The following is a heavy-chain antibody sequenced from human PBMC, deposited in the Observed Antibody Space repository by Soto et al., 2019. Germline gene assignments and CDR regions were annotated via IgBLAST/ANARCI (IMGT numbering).Heavy chain of an antibody. CDR1: GGTFSSYA. V-gene: IGHV1-69*13. Sequence: SVKVSCKASGGTFSSYAISWVRQAPGQGLEWMGGIIPIFGTANYAQKFQGRVTITADESTSTAYMELSSLRSEDTAVYYCARRVRRYYYYGMDLWGQGTTVTVSS. J-gene: IGHJ6*02. CDR3: ARRVRRYYYYGMDL. CDR2: IIPIFGTA. D-gene: IGHD2-21*01.